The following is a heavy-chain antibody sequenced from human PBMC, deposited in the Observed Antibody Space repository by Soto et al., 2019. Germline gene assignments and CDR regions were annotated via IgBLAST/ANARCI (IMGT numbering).Heavy chain of an antibody. CDR2: ISYDGSNK. J-gene: IGHJ6*02. V-gene: IGHV3-30-3*01. Sequence: QVQLVESGGGVVQPGRSLRLSCAASGFTFSSYAMHWVRQAPGKGLEWVAVISYDGSNKYYADSVKGRFTISRDNSKNPLYLQMNSLRAEDTAVYYCARAGGDYLSWSLKSYYYYGMDVWGQGTTVTVSS. CDR1: GFTFSSYA. CDR3: ARAGGDYLSWSLKSYYYYGMDV. D-gene: IGHD4-17*01.